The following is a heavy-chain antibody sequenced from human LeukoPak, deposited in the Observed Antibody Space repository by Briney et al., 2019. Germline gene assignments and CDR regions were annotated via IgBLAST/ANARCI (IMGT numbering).Heavy chain of an antibody. V-gene: IGHV4-38-2*02. CDR1: GYSISSGYY. J-gene: IGHJ4*02. Sequence: PSQTLSLTCTVSGYSISSGYYWGWIRQPPGKGLEWIGSIYHSGSTYYNPSLKSRVTISVDTSKNQFSLKLSSVTAADTAVYYCARGRYYYGSGSYPSVYYFDYWGQGTLVTVSS. CDR2: IYHSGST. D-gene: IGHD3-10*01. CDR3: ARGRYYYGSGSYPSVYYFDY.